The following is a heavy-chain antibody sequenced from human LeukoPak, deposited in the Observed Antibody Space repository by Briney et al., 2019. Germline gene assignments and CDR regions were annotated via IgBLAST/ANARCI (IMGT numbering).Heavy chain of an antibody. CDR1: GYTFTSYY. Sequence: ASVKVSCKASGYTFTSYYVHWVRQAPGPGLEWMGMINPSGGSTTYSQKFQGRITIARGTSTSTVYMELSSLRSEDTAVYYCARGPGTNIDYWGQGTLVTVSS. V-gene: IGHV1-46*01. CDR3: ARGPGTNIDY. D-gene: IGHD3-10*01. J-gene: IGHJ4*02. CDR2: INPSGGST.